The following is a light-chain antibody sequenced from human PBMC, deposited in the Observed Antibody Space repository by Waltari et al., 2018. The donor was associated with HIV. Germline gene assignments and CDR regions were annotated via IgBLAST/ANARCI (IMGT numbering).Light chain of an antibody. CDR3: QQYGSWPLT. CDR1: QSLTTQ. CDR2: DIS. J-gene: IGKJ4*01. V-gene: IGKV3-15*01. Sequence: ETVMTQSPATLSVSPGEGVTLSCRASQSLTTQLAWYQQKPGQPPRLLNYDISMRATGIPVRFSGSGSGTDFTLAITSLQSEDFAVYYCQQYGSWPLTFGGGTKVEIK.